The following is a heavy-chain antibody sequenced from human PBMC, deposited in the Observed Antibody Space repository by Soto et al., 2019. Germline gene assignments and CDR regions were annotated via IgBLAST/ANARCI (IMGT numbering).Heavy chain of an antibody. Sequence: HEHLVQSGAEVRRPGASLKVSCRASGYTFTDYYIHWVRQAPGQGLEWMGWINPDTGATNYAQNFQGKVTLTSDTSINTASLDLTSLTSDDTAVYYCARGDSGTGGWPFPYCDYWGQGTQVIVSS. V-gene: IGHV1-2*02. D-gene: IGHD2-8*02. CDR2: INPDTGAT. CDR1: GYTFTDYY. CDR3: ARGDSGTGGWPFPYCDY. J-gene: IGHJ4*01.